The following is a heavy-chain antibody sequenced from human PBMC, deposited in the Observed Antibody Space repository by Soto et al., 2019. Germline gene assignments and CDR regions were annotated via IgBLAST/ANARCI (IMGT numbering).Heavy chain of an antibody. CDR1: GFAFSSYW. D-gene: IGHD6-19*01. CDR2: TRQDGGQE. J-gene: IGHJ4*02. Sequence: GGSLRLSCAASGFAFSSYWMSWVRQAPGKGLEWVAHTRQDGGQEYYVDSVKGRFTISRDNAKNSLYLQMNSLRVEDTAVYYCARYPNPTVAGLPFDFWGQGTLVTVSS. CDR3: ARYPNPTVAGLPFDF. V-gene: IGHV3-7*03.